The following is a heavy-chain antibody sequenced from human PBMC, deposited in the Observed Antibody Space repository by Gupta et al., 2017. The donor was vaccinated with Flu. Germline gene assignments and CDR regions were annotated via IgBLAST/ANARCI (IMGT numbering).Heavy chain of an antibody. J-gene: IGHJ6*02. D-gene: IGHD3-3*01. CDR2: ISHTGSST. Sequence: RQVPGKGVEWVSGISHTGSSTYYIDSVKGRFTSSRDNSKNTLYLEMNSLRAEDTAIYYCAKDLWSVSSPTQTYFYYYGMDVWGQGTTVTVSS. CDR3: AKDLWSVSSPTQTYFYYYGMDV. V-gene: IGHV3-23*01.